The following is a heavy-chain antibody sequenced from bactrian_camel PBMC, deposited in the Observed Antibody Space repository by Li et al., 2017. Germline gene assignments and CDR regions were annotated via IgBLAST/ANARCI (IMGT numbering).Heavy chain of an antibody. D-gene: IGHD7*01. CDR3: ATDLPGTWWPSFGY. V-gene: IGHV3S1*01. Sequence: HVQLVESGGNLVQPGGSLRLSCAASGFTFSSYWMYWVRQAPGKGLEWVSTINSGGGTTYSADSVKGRFTASRDNAKNTVYLQMNSLKSEDTALYYCATDLPGTWWPSFGYWGQGTQVTVS. CDR1: GFTFSSYW. CDR2: INSGGGTT. J-gene: IGHJ6*01.